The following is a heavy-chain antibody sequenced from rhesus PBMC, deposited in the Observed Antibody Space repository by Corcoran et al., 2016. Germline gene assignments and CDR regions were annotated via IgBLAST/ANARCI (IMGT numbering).Heavy chain of an antibody. D-gene: IGHD6-31*01. CDR1: GYTFPELA. CDR3: ARGGYSSGWYYFDY. Sequence: EVQLVQSGAEVKKPGATVKVACKVAGYTFPELALHWVRQAPGKGLEGRGGVDPVYGEIIHAEKFQGRVTMTEDTSTDTAYMELSSLRSEDTAVYYCARGGYSSGWYYFDYWGQGVLVTVSS. J-gene: IGHJ4*01. V-gene: IGHV1-156*01. CDR2: VDPVYGEI.